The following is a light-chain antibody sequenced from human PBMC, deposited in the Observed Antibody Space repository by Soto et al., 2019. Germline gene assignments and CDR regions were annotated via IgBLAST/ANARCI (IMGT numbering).Light chain of an antibody. V-gene: IGKV3-20*01. CDR3: QQYGSSPIFT. CDR1: QSVSSSY. J-gene: IGKJ3*01. CDR2: GAS. Sequence: EIVLTQSPGTLSLSPGDRATLSCRASQSVSSSYLAWYQQKPGQAPRLLIYGASGRATGIPDRFSGSGSGTDFTLTISRLEPEDFPVYYCQQYGSSPIFTFGPGTKVDIK.